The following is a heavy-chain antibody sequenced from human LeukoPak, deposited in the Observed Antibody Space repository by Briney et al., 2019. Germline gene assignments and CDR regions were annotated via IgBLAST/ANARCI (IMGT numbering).Heavy chain of an antibody. D-gene: IGHD3-10*01. CDR1: GFTFSSYW. CDR2: INTDGSGT. J-gene: IGHJ4*02. V-gene: IGHV3-74*01. Sequence: GGSLRLSCAASGFTFSSYWMHWVRQAPGKGLVWVSRINTDGSGTSYADSVKGRFTISRDNAKDSLYLQMNSLRAEDTAVYYCARDPAGAMVRGVIIDWGQGTLVTVSS. CDR3: ARDPAGAMVRGVIID.